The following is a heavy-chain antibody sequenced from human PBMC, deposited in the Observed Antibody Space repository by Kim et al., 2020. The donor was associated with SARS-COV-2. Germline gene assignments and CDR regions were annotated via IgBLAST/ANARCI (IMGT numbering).Heavy chain of an antibody. CDR2: IKQDGSEQ. CDR3: ARAPICSGYYFEYFQH. D-gene: IGHD3-22*01. Sequence: GGSLRLSCAASGFTFSTYWMSWVRQAPGKGLEWVANIKQDGSEQYYVDSVKGRFTISRDNAKNSVHLQMNSLRAEDTAMYYCARAPICSGYYFEYFQHWGKEALVTV. CDR1: GFTFSTYW. J-gene: IGHJ1*01. V-gene: IGHV3-7*01.